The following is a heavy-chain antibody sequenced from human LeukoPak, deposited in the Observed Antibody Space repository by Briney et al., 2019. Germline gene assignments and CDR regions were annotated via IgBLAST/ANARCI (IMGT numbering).Heavy chain of an antibody. D-gene: IGHD2-21*01. Sequence: GGSLRLSCAASGFTFSSYSMKWVRQAPGKGLEWISYISSGSRTIFYGDSVKGRFTVSRDNAKNSLYLQMRSLRAEDTAVFYCARESISGHRDFDFWGQGTLVTVSS. V-gene: IGHV3-48*01. CDR3: ARESISGHRDFDF. J-gene: IGHJ4*02. CDR1: GFTFSSYS. CDR2: ISSGSRTI.